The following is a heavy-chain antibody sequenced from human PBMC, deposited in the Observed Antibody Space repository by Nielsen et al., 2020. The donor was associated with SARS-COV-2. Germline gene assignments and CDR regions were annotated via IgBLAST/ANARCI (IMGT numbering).Heavy chain of an antibody. V-gene: IGHV3-11*01. CDR2: ISSSGSTI. D-gene: IGHD5-24*01. CDR1: GFTFSDYY. CDR3: AKDSRNGYNFFDY. J-gene: IGHJ4*02. Sequence: GESLKISCAASGFTFSDYYMTWIRQAPGKGLEWVSYISSSGSTIYYADSVKGRFTISRDNTKNSLYLQLDSLRAEDTAVYYCAKDSRNGYNFFDYWGQGTLVTVSS.